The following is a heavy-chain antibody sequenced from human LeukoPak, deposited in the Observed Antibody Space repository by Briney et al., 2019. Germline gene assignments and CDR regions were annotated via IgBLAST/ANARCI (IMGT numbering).Heavy chain of an antibody. CDR1: GFTFSSYA. D-gene: IGHD2-15*01. V-gene: IGHV3-30-3*01. Sequence: GGSLRLSCAASGFTFSSYAMSWVRQAPGKGLEWVAVISYDGSNKYYADSVKGRFTISRDNSKNTLYLQMNSLRAEDTAVYYCASHDIVVVVAAPENDAFDIWGQGTMVTVSS. CDR3: ASHDIVVVVAAPENDAFDI. J-gene: IGHJ3*02. CDR2: ISYDGSNK.